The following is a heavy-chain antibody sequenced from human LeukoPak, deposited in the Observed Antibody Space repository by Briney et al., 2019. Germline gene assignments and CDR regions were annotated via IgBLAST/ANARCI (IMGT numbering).Heavy chain of an antibody. Sequence: GGSLRLSCAASGFTFSGSAMHWVRQASGKGLEWVGRIRSKANSYATAYAASVKGRFTISRDDSKNTAYLRMNSLKTEDTAVYYCTRSGGDYRYWYFDLWGRGTLVTVSS. V-gene: IGHV3-73*01. CDR3: TRSGGDYRYWYFDL. CDR1: GFTFSGSA. J-gene: IGHJ2*01. CDR2: IRSKANSYAT. D-gene: IGHD4-17*01.